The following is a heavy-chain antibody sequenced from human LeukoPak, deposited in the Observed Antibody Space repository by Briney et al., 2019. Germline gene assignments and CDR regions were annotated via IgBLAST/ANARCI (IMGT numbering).Heavy chain of an antibody. CDR1: GFTFSSYW. J-gene: IGHJ4*02. Sequence: GRSLRLSCAAPGFTFSSYWMSWVRQAPGKGLEWVANIKQDGSEKYYVDSVKGRFTISRDNAKNSLYLQMNSLRAEDTAVYYCASLYTSSWFGYWGQGTLVTVSS. CDR2: IKQDGSEK. V-gene: IGHV3-7*03. CDR3: ASLYTSSWFGY. D-gene: IGHD6-13*01.